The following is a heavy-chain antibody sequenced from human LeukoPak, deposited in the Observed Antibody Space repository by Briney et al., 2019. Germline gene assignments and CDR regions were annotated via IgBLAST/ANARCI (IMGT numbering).Heavy chain of an antibody. CDR1: GFTFTSSA. CDR3: AADRSSSSWYGAFDI. V-gene: IGHV1-58*01. D-gene: IGHD6-13*01. CDR2: IVVGSGIT. J-gene: IGHJ3*02. Sequence: GASVKVSCKASGFTFTSSAVQWVRQARGQRLEWIGWIVVGSGITNYAQKFQERVTITRDMSTSTAYMELSSLRSEDTAVYYCAADRSSSSWYGAFDIWGQGTMVTVSS.